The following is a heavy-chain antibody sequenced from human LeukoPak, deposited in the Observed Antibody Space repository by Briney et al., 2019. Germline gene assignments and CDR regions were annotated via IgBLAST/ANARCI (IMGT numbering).Heavy chain of an antibody. CDR2: ISSSSSYI. D-gene: IGHD6-19*01. V-gene: IGHV3-21*01. CDR1: GFTFSSYS. Sequence: GGSLRLSCAASGFTFSSYSMNWVRQAPGKGLEWVSSISSSSSYIYYADSVKGRFTISRDDAKNSLYLQMNSLRAEDTAVYYCARDGVAGILDYYYYGMDVWGQGTTVTVSS. J-gene: IGHJ6*02. CDR3: ARDGVAGILDYYYYGMDV.